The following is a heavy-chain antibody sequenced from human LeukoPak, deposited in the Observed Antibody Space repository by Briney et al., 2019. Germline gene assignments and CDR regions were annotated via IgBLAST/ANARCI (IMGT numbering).Heavy chain of an antibody. Sequence: ASVKVSCKASGYTFTGYYMHWVRQAPGQGLEWMGWINPNSGGTNYAQKLQGRVTMTRDTSISTAYMELSRLRSDDTAVHYCAIFSSIAARNLLDYWGQGTLVTVSS. CDR3: AIFSSIAARNLLDY. V-gene: IGHV1-2*02. D-gene: IGHD6-6*01. CDR2: INPNSGGT. J-gene: IGHJ4*02. CDR1: GYTFTGYY.